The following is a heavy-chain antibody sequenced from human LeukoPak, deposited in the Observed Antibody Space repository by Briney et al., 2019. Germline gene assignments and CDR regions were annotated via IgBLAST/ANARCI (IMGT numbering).Heavy chain of an antibody. CDR1: GGSISSYY. CDR3: ARHYSGSYLSYYYYMDV. Sequence: PSETLSLTCTVSGGSISSYYWSWIRQPPGKGLEWIGYIYTTGSTNYNPSLKSRVTISVDTSKNQFSLKLSSVTAADTAVYYCARHYSGSYLSYYYYMDVWGKGTTVTVSS. J-gene: IGHJ6*03. V-gene: IGHV4-4*09. CDR2: IYTTGST. D-gene: IGHD1-26*01.